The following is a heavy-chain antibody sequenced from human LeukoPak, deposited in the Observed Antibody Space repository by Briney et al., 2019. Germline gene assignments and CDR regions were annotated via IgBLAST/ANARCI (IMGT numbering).Heavy chain of an antibody. CDR2: MYTSGST. CDR3: ARQKPPVTSFDP. V-gene: IGHV4-4*07. Sequence: SETLSLTCTVSDGSISSYYWSWIRQPAGKGLEWIGHMYTSGSTNYNPSLKSRVTMSIDTSKNEFSLKMTSVTAADTAVYYCARQKPPVTSFDPWGQGTLVTVSS. J-gene: IGHJ5*02. CDR1: DGSISSYY.